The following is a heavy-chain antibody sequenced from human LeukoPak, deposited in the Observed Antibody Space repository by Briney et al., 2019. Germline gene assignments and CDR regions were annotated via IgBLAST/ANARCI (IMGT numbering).Heavy chain of an antibody. D-gene: IGHD6-19*01. V-gene: IGHV4-59*01. CDR2: IYYSGST. CDR3: AREISSGWGEYNWFDP. Sequence: SETLSLTCTVSGGSISSYYWSWIRQPPGKGLEWIGYIYYSGSTNYNPSLKSRVTISVDTSKNQFSLKLSSVTAADTAVYYCAREISSGWGEYNWFDPWGQGTLVTVSS. CDR1: GGSISSYY. J-gene: IGHJ5*02.